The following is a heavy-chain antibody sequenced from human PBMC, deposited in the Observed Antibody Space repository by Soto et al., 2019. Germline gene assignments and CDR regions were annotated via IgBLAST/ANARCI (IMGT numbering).Heavy chain of an antibody. V-gene: IGHV4-59*08. CDR2: IYYSGST. CDR1: GGSISSYY. D-gene: IGHD2-15*01. J-gene: IGHJ6*02. CDR3: ARLLGYYYGMDV. Sequence: QVQLQESGPGLVKPSETLSLICPVSGGSISSYYWSWIRQPPGKGLEWIGYIYYSGSTNYNPSLKSRVTISVDTSKNQFSLKLSSVTAADTAVYYCARLLGYYYGMDVWGQGTTVTVSS.